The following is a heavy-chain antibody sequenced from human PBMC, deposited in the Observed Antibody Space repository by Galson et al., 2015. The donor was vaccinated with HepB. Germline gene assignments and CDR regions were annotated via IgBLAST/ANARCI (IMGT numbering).Heavy chain of an antibody. CDR1: GYSFTSYY. CDR2: INPSGSST. D-gene: IGHD6-19*01. J-gene: IGHJ6*02. CDR3: ARETHPVGSGAYGRPGRYYYYGMDV. Sequence: SVKVSCKASGYSFTSYYIHWVRQAPGQGLEWMGIINPSGSSTSYAQRFQGRVTMTTDRSTSTVYMEVSSLTSEDTAVYYCARETHPVGSGAYGRPGRYYYYGMDVWGQGTTVTVS. V-gene: IGHV1-46*01.